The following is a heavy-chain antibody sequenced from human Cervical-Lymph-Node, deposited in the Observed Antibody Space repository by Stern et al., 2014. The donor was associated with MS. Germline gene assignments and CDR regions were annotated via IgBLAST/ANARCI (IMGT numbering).Heavy chain of an antibody. V-gene: IGHV3-9*01. J-gene: IGHJ4*02. CDR1: GFTFNDYA. CDR3: AKDGVYFYGSGSYPDY. CDR2: IRWNSDHI. D-gene: IGHD3-10*01. Sequence: EVQLVESGGGLVQPGRSLRLSCAASGFTFNDYAMHWVRRAPGKGLEWGSGIRWNSDHIGYADSVKGRFTISRDNAKNSLYLQMHSLRPEDTAMYYCAKDGVYFYGSGSYPDYWGQGTLVTVSS.